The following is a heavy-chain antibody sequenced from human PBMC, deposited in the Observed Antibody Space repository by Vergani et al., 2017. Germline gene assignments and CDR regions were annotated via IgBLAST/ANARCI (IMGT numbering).Heavy chain of an antibody. D-gene: IGHD5-24*01. J-gene: IGHJ4*02. CDR3: ARETRDTASSLDY. CDR2: TWYEGNNN. V-gene: IGHV3-33*01. CDR1: SFKLGDYG. Sequence: QVQLVESGGGVVQPGRSLSLSCTPSSFKLGDYGMHWVRQAPGRGLEWVSMTWYEGNNNYYADSVKGRFTISKDISKNTLYLQMNGLRGDDTAVYYCARETRDTASSLDYWGQGTLVTVSS.